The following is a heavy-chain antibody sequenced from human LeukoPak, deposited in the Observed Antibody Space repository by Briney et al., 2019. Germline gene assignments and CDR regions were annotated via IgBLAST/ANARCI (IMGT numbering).Heavy chain of an antibody. J-gene: IGHJ4*02. Sequence: GGSLRLSCAASGFTFSSYSMNWVRQAPGKGLEWVSYISSSGSTIFYAESVKGRFTISRDNAKNSLFLQMNSLRAEDTAVYYCASGLYGDYGVYYFDYWGQGALVTVSS. CDR1: GFTFSSYS. V-gene: IGHV3-48*01. D-gene: IGHD4-17*01. CDR3: ASGLYGDYGVYYFDY. CDR2: ISSSGSTI.